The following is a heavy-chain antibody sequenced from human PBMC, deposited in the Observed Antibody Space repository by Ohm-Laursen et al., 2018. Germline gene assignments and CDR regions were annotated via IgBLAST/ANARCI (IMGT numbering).Heavy chain of an antibody. D-gene: IGHD1-1*01. CDR2: INPNSGGT. CDR3: ATSWNYNYYYGMDV. V-gene: IGHV1-2*02. CDR1: GYTFTGYY. Sequence: EATVKISCKASGYTFTGYYMHWVRQAPGQGLEWMGWINPNSGGTNYAQKFQGRVTMTRDTSISTAYMELSRLRSDDTAVYYCATSWNYNYYYGMDVWGQGTTVTVSS. J-gene: IGHJ6*02.